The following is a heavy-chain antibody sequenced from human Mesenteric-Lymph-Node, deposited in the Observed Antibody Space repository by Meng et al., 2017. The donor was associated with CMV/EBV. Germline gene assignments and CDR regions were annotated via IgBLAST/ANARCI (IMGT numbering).Heavy chain of an antibody. CDR3: APTYYDFWSGPYYFDY. D-gene: IGHD3-3*01. Sequence: GESLKISCAASGFNFKIYAMHWVRQAPGKGLEWVALISYDGSDEYYADSVKGRFTLSRDNSKNTLYLQMNSLRAEDTAVYYCAPTYYDFWSGPYYFDYWGQGTLVTVSS. J-gene: IGHJ4*02. CDR1: GFNFKIYA. V-gene: IGHV3-30-3*01. CDR2: ISYDGSDE.